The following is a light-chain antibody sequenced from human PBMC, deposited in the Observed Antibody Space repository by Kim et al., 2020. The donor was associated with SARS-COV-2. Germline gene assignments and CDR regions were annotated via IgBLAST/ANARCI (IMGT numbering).Light chain of an antibody. V-gene: IGLV3-19*01. CDR1: SLRSYY. J-gene: IGLJ2*01. CDR3: NSRDSNDNVV. CDR2: GKN. Sequence: VALGKTVRITCQGDSLRSYYATWYQQKPRQAPILVVYGKNNRPSGIPDRFSGSSSGNTASLTITGAQAEDEADYYCNSRDSNDNVVFGGGTSLTVL.